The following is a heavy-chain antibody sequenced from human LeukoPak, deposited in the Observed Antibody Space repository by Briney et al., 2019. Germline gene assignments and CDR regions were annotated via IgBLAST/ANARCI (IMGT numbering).Heavy chain of an antibody. CDR1: GVTFSSYG. Sequence: PGGSLRLSCAASGVTFSSYGMHWVRQAQGKGLEWVALISSDGNDKLYADSVKGRFTISRDDSKSALYLQMNSPRAEDPAVYYCTTKVIRGNSGDDYDDWGQGTLVTVSS. CDR3: TTKVIRGNSGDDYDD. V-gene: IGHV3-30*03. D-gene: IGHD5-12*01. CDR2: ISSDGNDK. J-gene: IGHJ4*02.